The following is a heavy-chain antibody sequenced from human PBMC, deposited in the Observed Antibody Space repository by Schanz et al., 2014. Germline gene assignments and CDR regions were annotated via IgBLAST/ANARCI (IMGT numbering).Heavy chain of an antibody. V-gene: IGHV1-69*08. CDR2: FIPILDVG. CDR3: AREVGLYDRGWFDP. J-gene: IGHJ5*02. D-gene: IGHD3-22*01. CDR1: GGTFSSYT. Sequence: QVQLVQSGAEVKKPGSSVKVSCTASGGTFSSYTISWVRQARGQGLEWVGRFIPILDVGNYAQQFQGRVTFTADKSTSTAYMELSSLRYEDTAVYYCAREVGLYDRGWFDPWGQGTLVTVSS.